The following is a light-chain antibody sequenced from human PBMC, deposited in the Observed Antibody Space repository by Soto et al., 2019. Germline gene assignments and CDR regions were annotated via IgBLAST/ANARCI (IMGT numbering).Light chain of an antibody. CDR1: SSDVGSYNL. CDR3: SSYAGSNNLV. J-gene: IGLJ1*01. V-gene: IGLV2-14*02. Sequence: QSVLTQPASVSGSPGQSITISCTGTSSDVGSYNLVSWYQQHPGKAPKLMIYEGSKRPSGVSNRFSGSKSGNTASLTISGFQVEDEADYYCSSYAGSNNLVFGTGTKVTVL. CDR2: EGS.